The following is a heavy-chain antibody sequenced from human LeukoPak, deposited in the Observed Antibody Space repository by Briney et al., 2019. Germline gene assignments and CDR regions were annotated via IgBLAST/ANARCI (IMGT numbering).Heavy chain of an antibody. D-gene: IGHD2-2*01. CDR2: IYYSGST. Sequence: PSETLSLTCTVSGGSISSSTYYWGWIRQPPGKGLEWIGSIYYSGSTNYNPSLKSRVTMSVDTSKNQFSLKLSSVTAADTAVYYCARTLVVPAATDPYYFDYWGQGTLVTVSS. V-gene: IGHV4-39*07. CDR1: GGSISSSTYY. CDR3: ARTLVVPAATDPYYFDY. J-gene: IGHJ4*02.